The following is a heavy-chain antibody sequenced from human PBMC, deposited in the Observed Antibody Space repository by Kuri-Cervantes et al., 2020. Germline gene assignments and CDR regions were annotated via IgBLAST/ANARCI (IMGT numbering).Heavy chain of an antibody. CDR1: GYTFTGYY. CDR3: ARHVRLERRTRPNNWFDP. Sequence: ASVKVSCKASGYTFTGYYMHWVRQAPGQGLEWMGWINPNGGGTHYAQSFQGRVTMTRDTSISTAYMELSRLRSDDTAVYYCARHVRLERRTRPNNWFDPWGQGTLVTVSS. CDR2: INPNGGGT. J-gene: IGHJ5*02. D-gene: IGHD1-1*01. V-gene: IGHV1-2*02.